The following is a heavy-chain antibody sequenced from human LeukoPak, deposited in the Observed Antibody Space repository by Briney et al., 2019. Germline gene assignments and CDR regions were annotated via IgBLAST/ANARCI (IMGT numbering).Heavy chain of an antibody. J-gene: IGHJ6*03. CDR3: ARDGFQGYYYMDV. V-gene: IGHV1-69*13. CDR2: VIPIFGTA. Sequence: ASVEVSCKASGGTFSNYAISWVRQAPGQGLEWMGGVIPIFGTANYAQRFQGRVTITADESTSTAYMELNSLRSEDTAVYYCARDGFQGYYYMDVWGKGTTVTVSS. D-gene: IGHD2/OR15-2a*01. CDR1: GGTFSNYA.